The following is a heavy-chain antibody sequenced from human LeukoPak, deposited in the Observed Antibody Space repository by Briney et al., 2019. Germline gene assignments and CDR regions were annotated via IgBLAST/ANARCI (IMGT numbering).Heavy chain of an antibody. D-gene: IGHD3-3*01. CDR1: GFTVSSNY. V-gene: IGHV3-53*01. CDR2: IYSGGST. CDR3: ATEIYDVNVDY. Sequence: RGSLRLSCAASGFTVSSNYMSWVRQAPGRGLEWVSVIYSGGSTYYADSVKGRFTISRDNSKNTLYLQMNSLRAEDTAVYYCATEIYDVNVDYWGQGTLVTVSS. J-gene: IGHJ4*02.